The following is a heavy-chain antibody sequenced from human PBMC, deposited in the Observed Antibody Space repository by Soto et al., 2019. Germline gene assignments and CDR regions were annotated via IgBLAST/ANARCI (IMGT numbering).Heavy chain of an antibody. V-gene: IGHV2-26*01. J-gene: IGHJ4*02. Sequence: QVTLKESGPVLVKPTETLTLTCTVSGFSLSNARMGVSWIRQPPGKALEWLAHIFSNDEKSYSTSLKSRLTISKDTSKSQVVLTMTNMDPVDTVTYYCARISYDSSGYHDYWGQGTLVTVSS. D-gene: IGHD3-22*01. CDR1: GFSLSNARMG. CDR3: ARISYDSSGYHDY. CDR2: IFSNDEK.